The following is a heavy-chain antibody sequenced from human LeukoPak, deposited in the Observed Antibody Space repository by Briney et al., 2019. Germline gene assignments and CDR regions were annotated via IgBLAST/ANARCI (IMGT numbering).Heavy chain of an antibody. Sequence: PGGPLRLSCAVSGITVSSKYMSWVRQAPGKGLEGGSVIYRGGYTYYAESVRGRFTISRDNSKNKLYIQMKRLRDEATAVYYCARGESYYYDMSGHYPHYFDYWGQGTLATVSS. CDR3: ARGESYYYDMSGHYPHYFDY. J-gene: IGHJ4*02. CDR1: GITVSSKY. CDR2: IYRGGYT. V-gene: IGHV3-53*01. D-gene: IGHD3-22*01.